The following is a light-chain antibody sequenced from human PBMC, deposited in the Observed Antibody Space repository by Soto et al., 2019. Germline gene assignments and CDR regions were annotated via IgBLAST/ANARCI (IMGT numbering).Light chain of an antibody. CDR1: QTVSSTS. CDR2: DAS. V-gene: IGKV3-20*01. CDR3: QLYAISPKT. Sequence: EIVLTQSPVTLSLSPGERGTLSCRASQTVSSTSLAWYQQRPGQAPRLLIFDASTRVTGIPDRFSGSGSGTDFTLTISRLEPEDFAVYFCQLYAISPKTFGQGTKVDIK. J-gene: IGKJ1*01.